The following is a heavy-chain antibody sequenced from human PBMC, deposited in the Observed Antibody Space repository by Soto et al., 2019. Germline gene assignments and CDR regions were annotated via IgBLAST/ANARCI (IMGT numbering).Heavy chain of an antibody. CDR1: GFTFSNYA. Sequence: EVHLLESGGDLVQPGGSLRLSCAASGFTFSNYAMSWVRQAPGKGLDWVSGISGSAASTFYEDSVKGRFTISRDNSKNTLYMQMNSLRAENTALYYCAKWTGRYCSGGRCYLDAPFDYWGQGTLVTVSS. D-gene: IGHD2-15*01. V-gene: IGHV3-23*01. CDR3: AKWTGRYCSGGRCYLDAPFDY. CDR2: ISGSAAST. J-gene: IGHJ4*02.